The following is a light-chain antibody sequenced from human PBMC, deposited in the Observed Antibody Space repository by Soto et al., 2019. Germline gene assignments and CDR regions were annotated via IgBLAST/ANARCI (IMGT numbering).Light chain of an antibody. CDR2: EVS. V-gene: IGLV2-8*01. CDR1: SSDVGGYNF. J-gene: IGLJ1*01. CDR3: SSYAGSNNRYV. Sequence: QSALTQPPSASGSPGQSVTISCTGTSSDVGGYNFVSWYQQHPGNAPKHMIYEVSKRPSGVPDRFSGSKSDNTASLTVSGLQAEDEADYYCSSYAGSNNRYVFGTGTKVTVL.